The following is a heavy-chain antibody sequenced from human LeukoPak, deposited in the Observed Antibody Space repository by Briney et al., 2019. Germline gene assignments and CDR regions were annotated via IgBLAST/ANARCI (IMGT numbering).Heavy chain of an antibody. Sequence: PGGSLRHSCAASGFTFGNYWMNWVRQAPGKGLMWVSYINGDGTRTHYADSVKGRFTISRDNAKNTVYLQMNSLRVEDTAVYYCARQGNIDYWGQGSLVSVSS. V-gene: IGHV3-74*01. J-gene: IGHJ4*02. CDR3: ARQGNIDY. CDR1: GFTFGNYW. CDR2: INGDGTRT.